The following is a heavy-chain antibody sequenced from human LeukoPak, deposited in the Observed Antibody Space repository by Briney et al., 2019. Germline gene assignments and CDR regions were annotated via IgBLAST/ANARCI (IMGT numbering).Heavy chain of an antibody. V-gene: IGHV3-74*01. J-gene: IGHJ4*02. CDR1: GFTFSSYW. D-gene: IGHD3-22*01. CDR2: IKVDGSST. CDR3: ARDLTGPYDH. Sequence: QPGGSLRLSCAASGFTFSSYWMHWVRQPPGKGLVWVSRIKVDGSSTTYADSVKGRFTISRDSGKNSLYLQMNSLRAEDTAVYSCARDLTGPYDHWGQGTLVTVSS.